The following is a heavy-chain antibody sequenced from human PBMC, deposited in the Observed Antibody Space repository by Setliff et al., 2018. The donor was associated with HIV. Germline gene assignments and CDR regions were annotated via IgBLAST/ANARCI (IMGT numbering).Heavy chain of an antibody. CDR1: GGSISSSSYY. CDR2: IYYSGST. V-gene: IGHV4-39*01. J-gene: IGHJ3*02. Sequence: SETLSLTCTVSGGSISSSSYYWGWIRQPPGKGLEWIGSIYYSGSTNYNPSLKSRVTIPVDTAKNQFSLKLSSVTAADTAVYYCASRIAAAGDAFDIWGQGTMVTVSS. CDR3: ASRIAAAGDAFDI. D-gene: IGHD6-13*01.